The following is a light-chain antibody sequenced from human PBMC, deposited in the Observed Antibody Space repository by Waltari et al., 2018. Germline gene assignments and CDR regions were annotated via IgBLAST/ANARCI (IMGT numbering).Light chain of an antibody. Sequence: SFELTQTSSLSVSPGQTVRITCSGDVLANKSARWFQQKPGQAPILIISKDTERPSGIPERFSGSSSGTTVTLTISGAQVEDEADYYCYSAADNDLGVFGGGTKLTVL. CDR3: YSAADNDLGV. V-gene: IGLV3-27*01. J-gene: IGLJ3*02. CDR2: KDT. CDR1: VLANKS.